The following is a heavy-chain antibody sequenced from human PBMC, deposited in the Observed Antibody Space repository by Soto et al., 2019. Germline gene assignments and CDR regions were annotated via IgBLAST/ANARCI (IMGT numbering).Heavy chain of an antibody. Sequence: ASVKVSCKASGYTFTGYYMHWVRQAPGQGLEWMGWINPNSGGTNYAQKFQGRVTMTRDTSISTAYMELSRLRSDDTAVYYCAREWELHAVYSYYGMDVWGQGTTVTVSS. V-gene: IGHV1-2*02. CDR2: INPNSGGT. CDR3: AREWELHAVYSYYGMDV. CDR1: GYTFTGYY. J-gene: IGHJ6*02. D-gene: IGHD1-26*01.